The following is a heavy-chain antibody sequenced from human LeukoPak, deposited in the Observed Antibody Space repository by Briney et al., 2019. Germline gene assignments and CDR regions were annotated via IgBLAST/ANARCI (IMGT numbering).Heavy chain of an antibody. CDR1: GGSISSSSYF. V-gene: IGHV4-39*01. D-gene: IGHD2-21*01. J-gene: IGHJ5*02. CDR3: ARQVIPDWFDP. Sequence: PSETLSLTCTVSGGSISSSSYFWVWIRQPPGKGLEWIGSIYYSGSTYYSPSLKSRVTISVDTSKNQFSLHLSSVTAADTAVYYCARQVIPDWFDPWGQGTLVTVSS. CDR2: IYYSGST.